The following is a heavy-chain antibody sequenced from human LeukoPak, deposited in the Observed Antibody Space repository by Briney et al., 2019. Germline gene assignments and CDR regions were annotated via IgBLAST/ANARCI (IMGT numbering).Heavy chain of an antibody. CDR3: ASPGSYWNNWFDP. Sequence: GGSLRLSCAASGFTFSSYAMHWFRQAPGKGLEWVAVISYDGSNKYYADSVKGRFTISRDNSKNTLYLQMNSLRAEDTAVYYCASPGSYWNNWFDPWGQGTLGTVSS. CDR2: ISYDGSNK. CDR1: GFTFSSYA. J-gene: IGHJ5*02. V-gene: IGHV3-30*04. D-gene: IGHD1-26*01.